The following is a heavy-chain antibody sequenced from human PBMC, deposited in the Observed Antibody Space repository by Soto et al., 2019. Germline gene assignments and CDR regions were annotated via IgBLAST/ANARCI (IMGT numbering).Heavy chain of an antibody. CDR1: GFTFSDYY. J-gene: IGHJ6*02. CDR3: ARDVSESSWYSDGMDV. D-gene: IGHD6-13*01. V-gene: IGHV3-11*05. CDR2: ISSSSSYT. Sequence: QVQLVESGGGLVKPGGSLRLSCAASGFTFSDYYMSWIRQAPGKGLEWVSYISSSSSYTNHADSVKGRFTISRDNAKNSLYLQMNSLRAEDTAVYYCARDVSESSWYSDGMDVWGQGTTVTVSS.